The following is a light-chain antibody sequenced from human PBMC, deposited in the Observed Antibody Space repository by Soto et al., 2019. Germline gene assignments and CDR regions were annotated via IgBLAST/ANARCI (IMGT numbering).Light chain of an antibody. CDR1: HIGSRS. CDR3: QVWDSITDHYV. V-gene: IGLV3-21*02. Sequence: SYELTQPPSVPVAPGQTARITCGGNHIGSRSVHWYQQKPGQAPVLVVYDDSDRPSGIPERFSGYSSGNTAALTIGRVEAGDEADYYCQVWDSITDHYVFGTGTKVTVL. CDR2: DDS. J-gene: IGLJ1*01.